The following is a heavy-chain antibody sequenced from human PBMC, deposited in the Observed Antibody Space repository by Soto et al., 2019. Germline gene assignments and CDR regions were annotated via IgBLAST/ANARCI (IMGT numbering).Heavy chain of an antibody. Sequence: QVQLVQSGAEVKKPGASVKVSCKASGYTFTSYGVSWVRQAPGQGLEWMGWISGYNGNTNYAQKLQGRVTMTTDTSTSSAYMELRSLRSDDTAVYYYARAGKYYYGSGIPYYYGMDVWGQGITATVSS. J-gene: IGHJ6*02. CDR3: ARAGKYYYGSGIPYYYGMDV. CDR2: ISGYNGNT. D-gene: IGHD3-10*01. V-gene: IGHV1-18*04. CDR1: GYTFTSYG.